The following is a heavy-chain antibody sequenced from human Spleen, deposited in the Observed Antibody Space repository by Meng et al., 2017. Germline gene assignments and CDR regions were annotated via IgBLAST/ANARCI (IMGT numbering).Heavy chain of an antibody. CDR2: INHSGST. V-gene: IGHV4-34*01. CDR1: GGSFSGYY. Sequence: QVQLEEWGARLLKASETLSLTCAVYGGSFSGYYWSWIRQPPGKGLEWIGEINHSGSTNYNPSLKSRVTISVDTSKNQFSLKLSSVTAADTAVYYCARGLSGSYYGTFDYWGQGTLVTVSS. J-gene: IGHJ4*02. CDR3: ARGLSGSYYGTFDY. D-gene: IGHD1-26*01.